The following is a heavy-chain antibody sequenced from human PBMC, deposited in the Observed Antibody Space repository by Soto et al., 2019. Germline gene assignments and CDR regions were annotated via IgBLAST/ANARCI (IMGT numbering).Heavy chain of an antibody. D-gene: IGHD2-2*01. V-gene: IGHV1-69*13. J-gene: IGHJ6*02. CDR1: GGTFSSYA. CDR2: IIPIFGTA. Sequence: AASVKVSFRASGGTFSSYAISWLRQAPGQGLEWMGGIIPIFGTANYAQKFQGRVTITADESTSTAYMELSSLRSEDTAVYYCARVVPAAPNDKYYYYYGMDVWGQGTTVTVSS. CDR3: ARVVPAAPNDKYYYYYGMDV.